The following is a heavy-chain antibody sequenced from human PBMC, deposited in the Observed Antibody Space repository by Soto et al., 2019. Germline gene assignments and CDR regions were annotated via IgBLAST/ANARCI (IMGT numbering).Heavy chain of an antibody. V-gene: IGHV3-66*04. CDR2: IYSGGST. CDR1: GFTVSSNY. D-gene: IGHD3-3*01. Sequence: PGGSFRLSCAASGFTVSSNYMSWVRQAPGKGLEWVSVIYSGGSTYYADSVKGRFTISRDNSKNTLYLQMNSLRAEDTAVYYCARPNLPQLGYDFWSGYYGDYYYGMDVWGQGTTVTVSS. CDR3: ARPNLPQLGYDFWSGYYGDYYYGMDV. J-gene: IGHJ6*02.